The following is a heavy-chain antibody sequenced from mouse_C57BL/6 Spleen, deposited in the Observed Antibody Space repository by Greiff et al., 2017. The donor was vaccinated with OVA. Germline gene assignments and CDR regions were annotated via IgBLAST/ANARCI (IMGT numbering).Heavy chain of an antibody. CDR1: EYEFPSHD. Sequence: EVKVVESGGGLVQPGESLKLSCESNEYEFPSHDMSWVRKTPEKRLELVAAINSDGGSTYYPDTMERRFIISRDNTKKTLYLQMSSLRSEDTALYYCARRGDYDDGYWYFDVWGTGTTVTVSS. CDR3: ARRGDYDDGYWYFDV. D-gene: IGHD2-4*01. V-gene: IGHV5-2*01. CDR2: INSDGGST. J-gene: IGHJ1*03.